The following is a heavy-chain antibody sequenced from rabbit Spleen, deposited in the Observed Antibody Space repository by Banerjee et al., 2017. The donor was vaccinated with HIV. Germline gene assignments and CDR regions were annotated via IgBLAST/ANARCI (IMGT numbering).Heavy chain of an antibody. D-gene: IGHD1-1*01. J-gene: IGHJ2*01. CDR3: ARNYVNAFDP. V-gene: IGHV1S45*01. CDR2: INTNNGDT. Sequence: QEQLEESGGGLVQPEGSLTLTCTASGFDLSIYYYMCWVRQAPGKGLEWIACINTNNGDTDYANWPKGRFTISKTSSTTVTLQMTSLTAADTATYFCARNYVNAFDPWGQGTLVTVS. CDR1: GFDLSIYYY.